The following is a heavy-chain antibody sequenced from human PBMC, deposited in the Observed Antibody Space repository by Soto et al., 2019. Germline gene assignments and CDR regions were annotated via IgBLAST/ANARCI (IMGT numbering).Heavy chain of an antibody. Sequence: SETLSLTCAVYGGSFSGYYWSWIRQPPGKGLEWVGYIYYSGSTYYNPSLKSRVTISVDTSKNQFSLKLSSVTAADTAVYYCARDLGRDYYDSSGYYSHYYFDYWGQGTLVTVSS. CDR2: IYYSGST. V-gene: IGHV4-30-4*01. D-gene: IGHD3-22*01. J-gene: IGHJ4*02. CDR3: ARDLGRDYYDSSGYYSHYYFDY. CDR1: GGSFSGYY.